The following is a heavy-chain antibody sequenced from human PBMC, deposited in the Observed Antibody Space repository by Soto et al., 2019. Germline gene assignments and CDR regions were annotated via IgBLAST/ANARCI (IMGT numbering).Heavy chain of an antibody. Sequence: LILSCAASGFTFSSHGIHWVRHAAVKLLEGVASISYDGSKEYYADSVKGQFTISRDNSRNTQYLQMNSLRAEDTAVYYCAKARSVGYCSGGTCERSGMDVWGQGTTVT. V-gene: IGHV3-30*18. CDR1: GFTFSSHG. J-gene: IGHJ6*02. CDR3: AKARSVGYCSGGTCERSGMDV. CDR2: ISYDGSKE. D-gene: IGHD2-15*01.